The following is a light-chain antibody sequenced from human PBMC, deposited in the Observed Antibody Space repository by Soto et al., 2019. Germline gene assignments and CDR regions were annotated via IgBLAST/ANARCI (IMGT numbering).Light chain of an antibody. V-gene: IGLV1-44*01. J-gene: IGLJ3*02. CDR3: AAWDDSLSWV. Sequence: QSELTQPPSASGTPGQRVTISCSGSSSNIGSNTVNWYQQLPGTAPKHLIFSNNQRPSGVPDRFSGSKSGTSASLAISGLQPEDEADYYCAAWDDSLSWVFGGGTKLTVL. CDR1: SSNIGSNT. CDR2: SNN.